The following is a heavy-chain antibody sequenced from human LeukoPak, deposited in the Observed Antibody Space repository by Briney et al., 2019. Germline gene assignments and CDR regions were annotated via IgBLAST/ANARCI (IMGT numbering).Heavy chain of an antibody. CDR1: GFNFNYFA. D-gene: IGHD4-23*01. V-gene: IGHV3-23*01. J-gene: IGHJ4*02. Sequence: PGGSLKHSCSASGFNFNYFAMSWVRQAPGKRLEWVSTIGDSGSGGSYADSVRGRFTISRDNSKNMVYLQMHSLRVDDSAVYYCSRIKYGGNSGYHFDYWGQGTLVTVSS. CDR2: IGDSGSGG. CDR3: SRIKYGGNSGYHFDY.